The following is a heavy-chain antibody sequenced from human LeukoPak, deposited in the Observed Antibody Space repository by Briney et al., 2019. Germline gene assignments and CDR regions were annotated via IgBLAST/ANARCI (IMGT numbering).Heavy chain of an antibody. V-gene: IGHV3-74*03. Sequence: PGWSLRLSCAASGFPFSSYWMLWVRQAPGKGLVWVSRISGDGTIKTYADFVRGRFIVSRDKPKNILYLQMNSLKVEDTTTYLFSRSQFDYWGQGVLVSVSS. CDR1: GFPFSSYW. CDR3: SRSQFDY. CDR2: ISGDGTIK. J-gene: IGHJ4*02.